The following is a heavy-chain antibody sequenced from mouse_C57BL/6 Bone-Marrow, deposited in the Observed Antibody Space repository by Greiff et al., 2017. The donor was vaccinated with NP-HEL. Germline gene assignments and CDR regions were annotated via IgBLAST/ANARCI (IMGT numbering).Heavy chain of an antibody. J-gene: IGHJ2*01. CDR3: ARKRGYFDY. Sequence: VQLKESGPELVKPGASVKMSCKASGYTFTDYNMHWVKQSHGKSLEWIGYINPNNGGTSYNQKFKGKATLTVNKSSSTAYMELRSLTSEDSAVYYCARKRGYFDYWGQGTTLTVSS. CDR1: GYTFTDYN. CDR2: INPNNGGT. V-gene: IGHV1-22*01.